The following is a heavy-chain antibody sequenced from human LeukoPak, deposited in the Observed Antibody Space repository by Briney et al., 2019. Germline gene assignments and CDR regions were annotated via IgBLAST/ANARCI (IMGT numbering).Heavy chain of an antibody. CDR2: TYHSGGT. CDR3: PRAYSGSYSFEY. V-gene: IGHV4-4*02. D-gene: IGHD1-26*01. CDR1: GGSLSSSNW. J-gene: IGHJ4*02. Sequence: SGTLSLTCAVSGGSLSSSNWGTWVPQPPGKGRGGIGKTYHSGGTNYNPSLKDRPTISLDKSKNQFSLKLSSVTAADTAVYYCPRAYSGSYSFEYWGQGNLVTASS.